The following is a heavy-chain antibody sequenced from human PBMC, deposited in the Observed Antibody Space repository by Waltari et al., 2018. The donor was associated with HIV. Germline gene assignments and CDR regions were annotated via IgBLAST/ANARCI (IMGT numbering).Heavy chain of an antibody. CDR2: INHSGST. CDR3: ASLGFSSSWPGDHYYYYYGMDV. D-gene: IGHD6-13*01. J-gene: IGHJ6*02. CDR1: GGSFSGYY. Sequence: QVQLQQWGAGLLKPSETLSLTCAVYGGSFSGYYWSWIRQPPGKGLEWIGEINHSGSTNYNPSLNSRVTISVDTSKNQFSRKLSSVTAADTAVYYCASLGFSSSWPGDHYYYYYGMDVWGQGTTVTVSS. V-gene: IGHV4-34*01.